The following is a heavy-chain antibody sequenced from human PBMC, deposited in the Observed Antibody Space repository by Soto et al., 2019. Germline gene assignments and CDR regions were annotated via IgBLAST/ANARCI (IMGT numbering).Heavy chain of an antibody. D-gene: IGHD3-22*01. Sequence: PSETLSLTCTVSGGSISSGGYYWSWIRQHPGKGLEWIGYIYYSGSTYYNPSLKSRVTISVDTSKNQFSLKLSSVTAADTAVYYCARSHRTNYYDSSAPYYWGQGTLVTVSS. V-gene: IGHV4-31*03. CDR1: GGSISSGGYY. CDR3: ARSHRTNYYDSSAPYY. J-gene: IGHJ4*02. CDR2: IYYSGST.